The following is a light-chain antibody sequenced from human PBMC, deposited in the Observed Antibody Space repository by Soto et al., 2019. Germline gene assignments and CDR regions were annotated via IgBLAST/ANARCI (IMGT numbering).Light chain of an antibody. CDR2: GDM. Sequence: QSVLTQPPSVSGAPGQRVTISCTGSSSNIGAGYDVHWYQQIPGTAPKLLIYGDMNRPSGVPGRFSGSKSGTSASLAITGLQAEDEADYYCQSYDSSLSGSVFGGGTKVTVL. J-gene: IGLJ2*01. CDR3: QSYDSSLSGSV. V-gene: IGLV1-40*01. CDR1: SSNIGAGYD.